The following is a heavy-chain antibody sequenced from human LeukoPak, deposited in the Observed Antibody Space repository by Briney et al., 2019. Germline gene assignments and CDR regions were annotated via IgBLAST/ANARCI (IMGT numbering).Heavy chain of an antibody. V-gene: IGHV3-21*01. D-gene: IGHD4-17*01. CDR1: GFAFSSYS. CDR2: ISSSSSYI. CDR3: ARAHDFGDFCAQH. Sequence: PGGSLRLSCAASGFAFSSYSMNWVRQAPGKGLEWVSSISSSSSYIYYADSVKGRFTIARDNAKNSLYLQMNSLRAEDTAVYYCARAHDFGDFCAQHWGQGTPVIVSS. J-gene: IGHJ1*01.